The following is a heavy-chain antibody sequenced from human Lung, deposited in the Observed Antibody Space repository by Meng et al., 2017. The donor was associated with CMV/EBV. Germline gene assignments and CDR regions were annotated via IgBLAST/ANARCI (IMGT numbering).Heavy chain of an antibody. D-gene: IGHD5-24*01. CDR2: IYPGDSDT. V-gene: IGHV5-51*01. Sequence: SCKGSGYSFTSYWIGWVRQMPGKGLECMGIIYPGDSDTRYSPSFQGQVTISADKSISTAYLQWSSLKASDTAMYYCARRPMATTYWYFDLWGRGTXVTVSS. CDR3: ARRPMATTYWYFDL. J-gene: IGHJ2*01. CDR1: GYSFTSYW.